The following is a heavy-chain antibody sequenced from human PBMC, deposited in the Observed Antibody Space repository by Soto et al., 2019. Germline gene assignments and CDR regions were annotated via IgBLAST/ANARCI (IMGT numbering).Heavy chain of an antibody. CDR1: GDSVSSNSAA. Sequence: SQTLSLTCAISGDSVSSNSAAWNWIRQSPSRGLEWLGRTYYRSRWYNDYAVSVKSRITVNPDTSKNQFSLHLNSVTPEDTAVYYCARDQEAVAAPAFAFDIWGQGTMVTVSS. CDR2: TYYRSRWYN. D-gene: IGHD6-19*01. CDR3: ARDQEAVAAPAFAFDI. V-gene: IGHV6-1*01. J-gene: IGHJ3*02.